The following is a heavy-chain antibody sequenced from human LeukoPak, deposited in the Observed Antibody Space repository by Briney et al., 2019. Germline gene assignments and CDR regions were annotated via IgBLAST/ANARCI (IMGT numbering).Heavy chain of an antibody. CDR3: AREGYYAFDI. V-gene: IGHV3-30*09. D-gene: IGHD3-22*01. J-gene: IGHJ3*02. Sequence: GGSLRLSCAASGFTFNNYAMQGVRQAPGKGLEWVAIISYDGRNHYYADSVQGRFAISRDSSQNTLYLQMNTLRVEDTAVYFCAREGYYAFDIWGQGTMVTVSS. CDR2: ISYDGRNH. CDR1: GFTFNNYA.